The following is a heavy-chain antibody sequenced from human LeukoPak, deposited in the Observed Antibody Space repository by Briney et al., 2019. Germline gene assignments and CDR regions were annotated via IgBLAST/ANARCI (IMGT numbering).Heavy chain of an antibody. CDR2: ISASGSTT. J-gene: IGHJ4*02. CDR1: GFTFSSYA. Sequence: PGGSLRLSCAASGFTFSSYAMSWVRQAPGKGLAWVSAISASGSTTFYADSVKGRFTISRDNPRNTLYLQMNSLRAEDTALYYCAKVLRWGSGFDYWGQGTQVTVSS. D-gene: IGHD2-21*01. V-gene: IGHV3-23*01. CDR3: AKVLRWGSGFDY.